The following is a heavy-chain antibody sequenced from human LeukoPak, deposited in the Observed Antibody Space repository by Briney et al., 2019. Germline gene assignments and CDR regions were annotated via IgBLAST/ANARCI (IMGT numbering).Heavy chain of an antibody. CDR2: IYPGDSDT. CDR1: GYRFTTYR. J-gene: IGHJ4*02. Sequence: GESLKISCKGSGYRFTTYRTNWVRQMTGKGLEWMGIIYPGDSDTRYSPSFQSHVTLSADKSTSTAYLQWCSLKASDTALYYSARRDGYNVVDWGQGTLVTVSS. D-gene: IGHD5-24*01. CDR3: ARRDGYNVVD. V-gene: IGHV5-51*01.